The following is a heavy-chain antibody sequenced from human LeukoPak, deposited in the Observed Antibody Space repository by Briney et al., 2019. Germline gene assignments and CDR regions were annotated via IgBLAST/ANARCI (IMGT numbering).Heavy chain of an antibody. Sequence: HPGGSLRLSCATSGFTFSNYGMHWVRQAPGKGLEWVAGFWAEGTKKYYGDSVKGRFTISRDTSKNTVYLQMNSLRAEDTAVYYCARDIDTSSHYGWFDHWGQGTLVTVSS. J-gene: IGHJ5*02. V-gene: IGHV3-33*01. CDR2: FWAEGTKK. D-gene: IGHD3-22*01. CDR1: GFTFSNYG. CDR3: ARDIDTSSHYGWFDH.